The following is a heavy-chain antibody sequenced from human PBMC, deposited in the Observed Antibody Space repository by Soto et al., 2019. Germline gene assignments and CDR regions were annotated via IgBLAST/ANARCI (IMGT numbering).Heavy chain of an antibody. D-gene: IGHD3-22*01. CDR2: ISYDGSNK. Sequence: QVQLVESGGGVVQPGRSLRLSCAASGFTFSSYGMHWVRQAPGKGLEWVAVISYDGSNKYYVDSVKGRFTISRDNSKNTLYLQMNSLRAEDTAVYYCAKDYYYDSSGWFDPWGQGTLVTVSS. CDR1: GFTFSSYG. CDR3: AKDYYYDSSGWFDP. V-gene: IGHV3-30*18. J-gene: IGHJ5*02.